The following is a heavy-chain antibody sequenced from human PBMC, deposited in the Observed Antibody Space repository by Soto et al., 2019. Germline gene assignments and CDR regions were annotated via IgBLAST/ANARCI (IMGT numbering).Heavy chain of an antibody. CDR2: ISPGDSDT. D-gene: IGHD2-2*01. V-gene: IGHV5-51*01. CDR1: GYSFTSYW. CDR3: AFFSSTNCGGSDFDI. Sequence: PGQSLKISCKGSGYSFTSYWIGWVRQMPGKGLEWMGIISPGDSDTRYSPSFQGQVTISADKSISPAYLQWRSLKASDPAMYYCAFFSSTNCGGSDFDIWCQGTMVTVSS. J-gene: IGHJ3*02.